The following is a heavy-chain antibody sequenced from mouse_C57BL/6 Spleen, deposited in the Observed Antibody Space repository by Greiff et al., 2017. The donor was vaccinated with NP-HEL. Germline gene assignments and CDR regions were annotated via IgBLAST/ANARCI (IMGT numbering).Heavy chain of an antibody. CDR1: GYTFTSYW. CDR2: IDPSDSET. V-gene: IGHV1-52*01. CDR3: ARSRYYYGSSYYAMDY. D-gene: IGHD1-1*01. Sequence: VQLQQPGAELVRPGSSVKLSCKASGYTFTSYWMHWVKQRPIQGLEWIGNIDPSDSETHYNQKFKDKATLTVDKSSSTAYMQLSSLTSEDSAVYYGARSRYYYGSSYYAMDYWGQGTSVTVSS. J-gene: IGHJ4*01.